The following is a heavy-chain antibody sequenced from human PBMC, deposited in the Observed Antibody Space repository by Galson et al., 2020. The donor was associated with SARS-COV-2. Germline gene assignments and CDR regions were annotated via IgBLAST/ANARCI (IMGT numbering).Heavy chain of an antibody. V-gene: IGHV3-30*04. CDR1: GFSFSTHA. CDR2: ISHDGSNK. D-gene: IGHD1-26*01. CDR3: ARDREWELLFHGMDV. J-gene: IGHJ6*02. Sequence: GESLKISCAASGFSFSTHAMHWVRQAPGQGLEWVAVISHDGSNKYYADSVRGRFTIPRDNSKNALYLQMNSLRAKDTAVYHCARDREWELLFHGMDVWGQGTTVTVSS.